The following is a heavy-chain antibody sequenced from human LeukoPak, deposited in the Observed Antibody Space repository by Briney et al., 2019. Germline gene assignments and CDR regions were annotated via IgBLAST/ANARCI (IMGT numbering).Heavy chain of an antibody. CDR3: ARRAARPPKYSSGCYGV. J-gene: IGHJ4*02. V-gene: IGHV4-34*01. Sequence: SGTLSLTCAVYGGSFSGYYWTWIRQPPGKGLEWIGEINHSGSTNYNPSLKSRVTISVDTSKNQFSLKLSSVTAADTAVYYCARRAARPPKYSSGCYGVWGQGTLVTVSS. CDR1: GGSFSGYY. D-gene: IGHD6-19*01. CDR2: INHSGST.